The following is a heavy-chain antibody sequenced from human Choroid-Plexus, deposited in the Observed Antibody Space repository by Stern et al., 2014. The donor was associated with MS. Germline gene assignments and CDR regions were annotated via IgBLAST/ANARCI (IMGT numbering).Heavy chain of an antibody. CDR3: ARDQRGITIFGVVTDYYYLGMDV. CDR2: INPNTGGT. Sequence: QLVQYGAEVKKPGASVKVSCKTSGYIFTGYYIHWVRQAPGKGLEWMAWINPNTGGTKYAQKFQGRVTMGRDTSISTAYVELSSLTSDDTAVYYCARDQRGITIFGVVTDYYYLGMDVWGQGTTVTVSS. J-gene: IGHJ6*02. CDR1: GYIFTGYY. D-gene: IGHD3-3*01. V-gene: IGHV1-2*02.